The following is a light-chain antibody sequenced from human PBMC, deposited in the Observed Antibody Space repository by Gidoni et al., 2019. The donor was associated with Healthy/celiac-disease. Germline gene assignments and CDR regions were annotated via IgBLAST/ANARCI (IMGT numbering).Light chain of an antibody. CDR3: QQSYSTPLT. CDR2: AAS. Sequence: DIQLTHSPSSLSASVRDRVTITCRASQSISSYFNQYQQKPGKAPQLLVYAASSLQSVVPSRCSGSGSETDFTLSISSLQPEDFETYYCQQSYSTPLTFGGGTKVEIK. J-gene: IGKJ4*01. CDR1: QSISSY. V-gene: IGKV1-39*01.